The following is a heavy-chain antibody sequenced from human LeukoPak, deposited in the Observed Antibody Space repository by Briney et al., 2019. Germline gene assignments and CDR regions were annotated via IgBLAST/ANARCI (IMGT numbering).Heavy chain of an antibody. Sequence: GGSLRLSCAASGFTFCSSAMSWVRQAPGKGPEWVSTFSRSGPDTYYANSVKGRFTIFRDNSKNTLYLQMNSLRAEDTAVYYCAKGSLGSWYYFDYWGQGTLVTVSS. J-gene: IGHJ4*02. V-gene: IGHV3-23*01. D-gene: IGHD6-13*01. CDR3: AKGSLGSWYYFDY. CDR1: GFTFCSSA. CDR2: FSRSGPDT.